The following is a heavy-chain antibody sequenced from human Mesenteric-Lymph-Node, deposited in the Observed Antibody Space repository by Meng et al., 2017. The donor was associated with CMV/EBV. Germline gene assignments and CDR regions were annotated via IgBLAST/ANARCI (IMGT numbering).Heavy chain of an antibody. V-gene: IGHV3-15*01. D-gene: IGHD2-21*01. CDR2: IKSKTDGGTT. J-gene: IGHJ6*02. CDR3: TSLSHIKKYYYFGMDV. CDR1: GFTFSNAW. Sequence: GGSLRLSCAASGFTFSNAWMSWVRQAPGKGLEWVGRIKSKTDGGTTDYAAPVKGRFTISRDDSKNTAYLQMNGLRVEDTAVYYCTSLSHIKKYYYFGMDVWGQGTTVTVSS.